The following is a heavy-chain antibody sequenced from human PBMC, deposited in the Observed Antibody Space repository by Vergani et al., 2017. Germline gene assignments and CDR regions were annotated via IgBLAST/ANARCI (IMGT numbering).Heavy chain of an antibody. V-gene: IGHV3-48*04. CDR1: GFTFSSYA. J-gene: IGHJ6*02. CDR3: AKKHISNYYDSSGYYYMGYYYGMDV. Sequence: VQLVESGGGVVQPGRSLRLSCAASGFTFSSYAMHCVRQAPGKGLEWVSYISSSGSTIYYADSVKGRFTISRDNAKNSLYLQMNSLRAEDTAVYYCAKKHISNYYDSSGYYYMGYYYGMDVWGQGTTVTVSS. CDR2: ISSSGSTI. D-gene: IGHD3-22*01.